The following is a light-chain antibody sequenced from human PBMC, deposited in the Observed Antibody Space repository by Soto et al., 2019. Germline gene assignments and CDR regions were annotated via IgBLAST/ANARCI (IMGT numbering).Light chain of an antibody. Sequence: QSVLTQPPSASGTPGQRVTISCSGSRSNIGSNTVNWYQQLPGTAPKLLIYSNNQRPSWVPDRFSGSKSGTSASLAISGLQSEDEADYYCAAGDDSLNVRYVFGTGTKLTVL. V-gene: IGLV1-44*01. J-gene: IGLJ1*01. CDR3: AAGDDSLNVRYV. CDR2: SNN. CDR1: RSNIGSNT.